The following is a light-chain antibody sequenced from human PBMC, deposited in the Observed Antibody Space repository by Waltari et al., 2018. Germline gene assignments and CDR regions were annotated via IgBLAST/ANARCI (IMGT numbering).Light chain of an antibody. CDR3: QQSHSIPWT. CDR1: QSISSY. J-gene: IGKJ1*01. Sequence: DIQMTQSPSSLSASVGDRVNITCRASQSISSYLNWYQQKPGKAPNFLIYGASNLQSGVPSRFSGSGSGTDFTLTISSLQLEDFATYSCQQSHSIPWTFGQGTKVEIK. CDR2: GAS. V-gene: IGKV1-39*01.